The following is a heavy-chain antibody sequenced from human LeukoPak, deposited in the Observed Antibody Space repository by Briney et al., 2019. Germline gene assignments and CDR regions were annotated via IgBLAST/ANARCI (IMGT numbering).Heavy chain of an antibody. CDR2: INGGGDDT. Sequence: GGSLRLSCAASRFTFSSYAMSWVRQAPGKGLEWVSAINGGGDDTKYADSVKGRFTISRDNSKNTLSLQMNSLRAEDTAVYYCAKSDCGSYGRRLLNYWGQGTLVTVSS. CDR1: RFTFSSYA. D-gene: IGHD3-3*01. CDR3: AKSDCGSYGRRLLNY. V-gene: IGHV3-23*01. J-gene: IGHJ4*02.